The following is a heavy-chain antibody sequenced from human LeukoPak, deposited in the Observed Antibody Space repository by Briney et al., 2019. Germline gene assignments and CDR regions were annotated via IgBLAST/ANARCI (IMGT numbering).Heavy chain of an antibody. CDR2: IYYSGST. D-gene: IGHD1-1*01. J-gene: IGHJ4*02. CDR1: GGSISSYY. Sequence: SETLSLTCTVSGGSISSYYWSWIRQPPGKGLEWIGYIYYSGSTNYNPSLKSRVTISVDTSNNQFSLKLSSVTAADTAVYSCARDLVPGTTGYWGQGTLVTVSS. CDR3: ARDLVPGTTGY. V-gene: IGHV4-59*01.